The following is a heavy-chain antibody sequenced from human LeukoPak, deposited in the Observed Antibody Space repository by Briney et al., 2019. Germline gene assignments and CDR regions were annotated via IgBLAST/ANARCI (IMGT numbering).Heavy chain of an antibody. CDR3: AREIGDYYDSSGYYFDY. J-gene: IGHJ4*02. D-gene: IGHD3-22*01. CDR2: IYYSGST. CDR1: GGFISTYY. Sequence: SETLSLTCTVSGGFISTYYWSWIRQPPGKGLEWIGYIYYSGSTNYNPSLKSRVTISVDTSKNQFSLKLSSVTAADTAVYYCAREIGDYYDSSGYYFDYWGQGTLVTVSS. V-gene: IGHV4-59*01.